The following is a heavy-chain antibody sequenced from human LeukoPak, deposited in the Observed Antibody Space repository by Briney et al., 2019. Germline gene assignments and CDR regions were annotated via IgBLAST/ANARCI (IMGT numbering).Heavy chain of an antibody. D-gene: IGHD6-13*01. CDR3: ARQSSGIAATDKIDY. J-gene: IGHJ4*02. V-gene: IGHV3-21*01. Sequence: PGGSLRLSCAASGFTVSSNYMSWVRQAPGKGLEWVSSFTSMSRTIYYADSVKGRFTISRDDAKKSLYLQMNSLRVEDTAIYYCARQSSGIAATDKIDYWGQGTLVTVSS. CDR2: FTSMSRTI. CDR1: GFTVSSNY.